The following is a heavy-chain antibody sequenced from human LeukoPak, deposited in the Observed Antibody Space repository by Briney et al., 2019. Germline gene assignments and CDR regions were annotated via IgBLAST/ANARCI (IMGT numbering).Heavy chain of an antibody. J-gene: IGHJ4*02. CDR2: INWNSGST. D-gene: IGHD2-2*02. CDR1: GFIFDYFG. Sequence: GSLRLSCAASGFIFDYFGMTWVGQAPGKGLEWISGINWNSGSTGYADSVKGRFTISRDNAKRSLYLQMNSLRAEDTALYYCASNGGYCSRTDCNTLDYWGQGTLVTVSS. CDR3: ASNGGYCSRTDCNTLDY. V-gene: IGHV3-20*04.